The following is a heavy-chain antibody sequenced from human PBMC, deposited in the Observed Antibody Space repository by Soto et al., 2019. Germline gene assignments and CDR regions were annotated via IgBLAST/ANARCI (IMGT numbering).Heavy chain of an antibody. V-gene: IGHV3-48*02. J-gene: IGHJ6*02. CDR3: AREYASSGPPGYYYGMDV. CDR1: GFTFSSYS. D-gene: IGHD3-22*01. CDR2: ISSGSSTI. Sequence: LRLSCAASGFTFSSYSMNWVRQAPGKGLEWVSYISSGSSTIYYADSVKGRFTISRDNAKNSLYLQMNSLRDEDTAVYYCAREYASSGPPGYYYGMDVWGQGTTVTVSS.